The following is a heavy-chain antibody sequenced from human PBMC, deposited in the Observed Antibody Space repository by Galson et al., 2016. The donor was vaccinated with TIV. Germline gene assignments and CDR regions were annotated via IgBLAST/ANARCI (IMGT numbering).Heavy chain of an antibody. CDR2: MYIPGNR. V-gene: IGHV4-4*07. CDR1: GVSTNDYY. Sequence: SETLSLTCTVSGVSTNDYYWSWIRQAAGKRLEWIGRMYIPGNRNYNPTLKSRVTMSADTSKDQFSLTLASVTAADTAVYFCARDWWVTYIDLPYFEDWGQGILVTVSS. J-gene: IGHJ4*02. CDR3: ARDWWVTYIDLPYFED. D-gene: IGHD2-15*01.